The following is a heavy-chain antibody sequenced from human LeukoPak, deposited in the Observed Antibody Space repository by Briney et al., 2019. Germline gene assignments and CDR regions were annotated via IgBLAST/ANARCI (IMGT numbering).Heavy chain of an antibody. D-gene: IGHD2-2*02. J-gene: IGHJ6*02. Sequence: GGSLRLSCAVSGFTFSNYNMNWVRQAPGKGLEWVSYISSSGTAIYYADSVKGRFTISRDNAKNSLYLQMNSLRAEDTAVYYCARSAQYCSSTSCYSRGDYYYGMDVWGQGTTVTVSS. CDR3: ARSAQYCSSTSCYSRGDYYYGMDV. CDR2: ISSSGTAI. V-gene: IGHV3-21*05. CDR1: GFTFSNYN.